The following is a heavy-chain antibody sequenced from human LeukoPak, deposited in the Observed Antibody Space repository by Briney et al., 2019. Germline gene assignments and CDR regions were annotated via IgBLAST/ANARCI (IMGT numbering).Heavy chain of an antibody. Sequence: SETLSLTCTVSGGSISSYYWSWIRQPAGKGLEWIGRIYTSGSTNYNPSLKSRVTMSVDTSKNQFSLQLNSVTPEDTAVYYCARARHNIHNGWAWYFDLWGRGTLVTVSS. V-gene: IGHV4-4*07. J-gene: IGHJ2*01. CDR2: IYTSGST. D-gene: IGHD6-19*01. CDR3: ARARHNIHNGWAWYFDL. CDR1: GGSISSYY.